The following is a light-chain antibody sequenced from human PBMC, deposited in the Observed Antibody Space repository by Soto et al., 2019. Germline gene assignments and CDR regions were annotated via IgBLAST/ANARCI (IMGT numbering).Light chain of an antibody. J-gene: IGLJ2*01. V-gene: IGLV2-8*01. CDR1: SSDVGGYYY. Sequence: QSAPTQPPSASGSPGQSVTFSCTGTSSDVGGYYYVSWYQQYPGKAPKLMIYEVYKRHSGVPDRFSGSKSGNTASLTVSGLQRDDEADYNGSAYAGSSTWVFGGGTKVSVL. CDR2: EVY. CDR3: SAYAGSSTWV.